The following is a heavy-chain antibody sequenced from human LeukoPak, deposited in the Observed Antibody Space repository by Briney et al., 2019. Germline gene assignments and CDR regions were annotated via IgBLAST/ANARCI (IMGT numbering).Heavy chain of an antibody. CDR2: IKEDGSEK. CDR3: ARIGSLSPFD. J-gene: IGHJ4*02. CDR1: GFAFSSYW. D-gene: IGHD6-6*01. Sequence: GGSLRLSCAASGFAFSSYWMTWVRQAPGKGLEWVANIKEDGSEKFYVDSVKGRFTISRDNTKNSLYLQINSLRAEDTAVYYCARIGSLSPFDWGQGTLVTVSS. V-gene: IGHV3-7*01.